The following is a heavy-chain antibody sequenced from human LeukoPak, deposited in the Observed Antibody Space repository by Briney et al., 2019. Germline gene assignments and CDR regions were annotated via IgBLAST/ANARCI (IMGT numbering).Heavy chain of an antibody. CDR1: GFTFSSYG. Sequence: GGSLRLSCAASGFTFSSYGMHRVRQAPGKGLEWVAFIRYDGSNKYYADSVKGRFTISRDNSKNTLYLQMNSLRAEDTAVYYCAKVGDDSSGYYAFDYWGQGTLVTVSS. CDR2: IRYDGSNK. V-gene: IGHV3-30*02. D-gene: IGHD3-22*01. J-gene: IGHJ4*02. CDR3: AKVGDDSSGYYAFDY.